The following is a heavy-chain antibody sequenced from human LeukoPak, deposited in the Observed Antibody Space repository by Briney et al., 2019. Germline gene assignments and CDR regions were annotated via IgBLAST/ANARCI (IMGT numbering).Heavy chain of an antibody. CDR1: GYIFTNYW. Sequence: GESLKISCKTSGYIFTNYWLAWVRQMPGKGLEWVGIFNPRDSSTRYSPSFQGQVTSSADNSISTAYLQWSTLRASDTAIYYCARHYGSAWFAHWGQGTQVTVSS. CDR3: ARHYGSAWFAH. CDR2: FNPRDSST. V-gene: IGHV5-51*01. J-gene: IGHJ5*02. D-gene: IGHD6-25*01.